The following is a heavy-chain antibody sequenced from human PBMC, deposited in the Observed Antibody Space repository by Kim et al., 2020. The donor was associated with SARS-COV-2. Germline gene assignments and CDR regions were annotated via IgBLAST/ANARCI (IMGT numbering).Heavy chain of an antibody. CDR3: ARDVLEDYGGNSNFDY. CDR2: IIPILGIA. V-gene: IGHV1-69*04. J-gene: IGHJ4*02. Sequence: SVTVSCKASGGTFSSYAISWVRQAPGQGLEWMGRIIPILGIANYAQKFQGRVTITADKSTSTAYMELSSLRSEDTAVYYCARDVLEDYGGNSNFDYWGQGTLVTVSS. CDR1: GGTFSSYA. D-gene: IGHD4-17*01.